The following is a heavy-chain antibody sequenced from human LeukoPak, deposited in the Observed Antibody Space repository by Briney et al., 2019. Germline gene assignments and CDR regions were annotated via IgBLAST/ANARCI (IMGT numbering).Heavy chain of an antibody. CDR1: GYSISSGYY. V-gene: IGHV4-38-2*02. Sequence: SETLSLTCTVSGYSISSGYYWGWIRQPPGKGLEWIGTIYHSGSTYCNPSLKSRVTISVDTSKNQFSLKLSSVAAADTAVYYCARTSVYYYGSGSYLKRRYNWFDPWGQGTLVTVSS. J-gene: IGHJ5*02. CDR3: ARTSVYYYGSGSYLKRRYNWFDP. CDR2: IYHSGST. D-gene: IGHD3-10*01.